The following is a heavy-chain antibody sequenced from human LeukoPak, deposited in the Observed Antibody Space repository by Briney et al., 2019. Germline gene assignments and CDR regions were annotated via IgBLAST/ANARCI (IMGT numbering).Heavy chain of an antibody. J-gene: IGHJ4*02. CDR2: ISGSGGGT. D-gene: IGHD6-25*01. CDR1: GFTFSSYV. Sequence: PGGSLRLSCAASGFTFSSYVMNWVRQAPGKGLEWVSGISGSGGGTYYADSVQGRFTISRDNSKNTLSLQMNSLRAEDTAVYYCAPDLRGSASSLDDWGQGTLVTVSS. CDR3: APDLRGSASSLDD. V-gene: IGHV3-23*01.